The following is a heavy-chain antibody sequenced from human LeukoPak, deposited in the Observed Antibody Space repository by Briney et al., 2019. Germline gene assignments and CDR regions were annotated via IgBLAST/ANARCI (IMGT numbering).Heavy chain of an antibody. V-gene: IGHV3-21*01. CDR3: ARWDRFHGV. CDR2: ISSSSTYI. J-gene: IGHJ4*02. D-gene: IGHD1-14*01. CDR1: GFTFSTYS. Sequence: GGSLRLSCAASGFTFSTYSMNWVRQAPGQGLEWVSSISSSSTYIYYADSVKGRFTISRDNSKNSLYLQMNNLRAEDTAVYYCARWDRFHGVWGQVTLVTVSS.